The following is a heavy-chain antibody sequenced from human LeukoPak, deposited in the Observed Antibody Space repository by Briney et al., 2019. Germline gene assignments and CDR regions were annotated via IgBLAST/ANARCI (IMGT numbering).Heavy chain of an antibody. V-gene: IGHV3-23*01. CDR1: GFTFSSYA. J-gene: IGHJ4*02. CDR3: TRDHGSGSRDFDY. D-gene: IGHD3-10*01. Sequence: PGGSLRLSCAASGFTFSSYAMSWVRQAPGKGLEWVSAISGSGGSTYYADSVKGRFTISRDNSKNTLYLQMNSLRAEDTAVYYCTRDHGSGSRDFDYWGQGTLVTVSS. CDR2: ISGSGGST.